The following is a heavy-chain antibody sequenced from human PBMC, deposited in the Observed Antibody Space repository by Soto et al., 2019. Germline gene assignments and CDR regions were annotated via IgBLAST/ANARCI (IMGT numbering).Heavy chain of an antibody. Sequence: AESVTISCRTSGYRFTSYRIAWVLQMPGKGLEWMGIIFPSDSDTRYSPSFQGQVTISADRSTSTVFLQWASLKASDTAVYFCARKDKSGYFNWFDPWGQGTMVTVSS. CDR2: IFPSDSDT. CDR1: GYRFTSYR. D-gene: IGHD3-22*01. J-gene: IGHJ5*02. CDR3: ARKDKSGYFNWFDP. V-gene: IGHV5-51*01.